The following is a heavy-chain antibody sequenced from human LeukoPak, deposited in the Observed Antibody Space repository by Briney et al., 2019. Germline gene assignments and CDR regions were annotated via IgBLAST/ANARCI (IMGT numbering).Heavy chain of an antibody. D-gene: IGHD5-18*01. Sequence: PGGSLRLSCAASGFTFSSYDMHWVRQAPGKGLEWVSYISSSGSTIYYADSVKGRFTISRDNAKNSLYLQMNSLRAEDTAVYYCARDTGYSYGYDYWGQGTLVTVSS. V-gene: IGHV3-48*03. CDR1: GFTFSSYD. CDR2: ISSSGSTI. J-gene: IGHJ4*02. CDR3: ARDTGYSYGYDY.